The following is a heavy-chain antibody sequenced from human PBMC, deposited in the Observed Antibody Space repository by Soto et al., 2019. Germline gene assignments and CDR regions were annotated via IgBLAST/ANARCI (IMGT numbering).Heavy chain of an antibody. J-gene: IGHJ5*02. CDR1: GYTFSSYA. CDR3: ARGVSTVTPKWFDT. CDR2: INAGNGNT. Sequence: XSVKVSCKASGYTFSSYAMNLVRQAPGQRLEWMGWINAGNGNTKYSQKFQVRVTITRDTSASTAYMELSSLRSEDTAVYYCARGVSTVTPKWFDTWGQGTLVTVSS. V-gene: IGHV1-3*01. D-gene: IGHD4-17*01.